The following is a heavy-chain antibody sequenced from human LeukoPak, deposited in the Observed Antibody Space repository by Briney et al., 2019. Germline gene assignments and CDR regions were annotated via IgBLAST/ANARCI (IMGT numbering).Heavy chain of an antibody. Sequence: ASVKVSCKASGYTFTSYGISWVRQAPGQGLEWMGRISAYNGNTNYAQKLQGRVTMTTDTSTSTAYMELRSLRSDDTAVYYCARDFNRLLWFGEFYSGIDYWGQGTLVTVSS. V-gene: IGHV1-18*01. CDR2: ISAYNGNT. CDR3: ARDFNRLLWFGEFYSGIDY. J-gene: IGHJ4*02. D-gene: IGHD3-10*01. CDR1: GYTFTSYG.